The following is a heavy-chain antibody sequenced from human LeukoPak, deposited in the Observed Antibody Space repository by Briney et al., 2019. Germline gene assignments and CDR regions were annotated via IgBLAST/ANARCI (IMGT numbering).Heavy chain of an antibody. D-gene: IGHD6-13*01. CDR3: ARDRHITAAGTFDY. CDR1: GYTFTGYY. J-gene: IGHJ4*02. V-gene: IGHV1-69*05. Sequence: SVKVSCKASGYTFTGYYMHWVRQAPGQGLEWMGGIIPIFGTANYAQKFQGRVTITTDESTSTAYMELSSLRSEDTAVYYCARDRHITAAGTFDYWGQGTLVTVSS. CDR2: IIPIFGTA.